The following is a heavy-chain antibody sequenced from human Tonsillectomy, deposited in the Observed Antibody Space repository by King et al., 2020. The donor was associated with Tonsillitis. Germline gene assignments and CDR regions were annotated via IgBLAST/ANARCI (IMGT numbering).Heavy chain of an antibody. D-gene: IGHD4-23*01. J-gene: IGHJ3*02. CDR2: INPNSGNT. Sequence: QLVQSGAEVKKPGASVKVSCKASGYTFTSYDINWVRQAPGKGLEWMGWINPNSGNTGYAQKFQGRVTMTGNTSISTAYMELSSLRSEDTAVYYCARGRGDYGGNLDAFDIWGQGTMVTVSS. CDR1: GYTFTSYD. V-gene: IGHV1-8*01. CDR3: ARGRGDYGGNLDAFDI.